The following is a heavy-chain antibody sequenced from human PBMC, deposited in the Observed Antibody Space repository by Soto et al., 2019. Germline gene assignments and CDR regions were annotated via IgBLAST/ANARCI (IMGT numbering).Heavy chain of an antibody. CDR1: GFTFSSYA. J-gene: IGHJ5*02. D-gene: IGHD5-18*01. CDR2: ISSNGGST. Sequence: GGSLRLSCSASGFTFSSYAMHWVRQAPGKGLEYVSAISSNGGSTYYADSVKGRFTISRDNSKNTLYLQMSSLRAEDTAVYYCVKGVGYSYGSDWFDPWGQGTLVTVSS. V-gene: IGHV3-64D*08. CDR3: VKGVGYSYGSDWFDP.